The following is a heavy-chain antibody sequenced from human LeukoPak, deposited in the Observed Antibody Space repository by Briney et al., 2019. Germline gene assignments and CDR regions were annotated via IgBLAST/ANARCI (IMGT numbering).Heavy chain of an antibody. CDR2: ISYDGSNK. Sequence: GGSLRLSCAASGFTFSSYGMHWVRQAPGKGLEWVAVISYDGSNKYYADSVKGRFTISRDNSKNTLYLQMNSLRAEDTAVYYCAKKFWEGSLDYYMDVWGKGTTVTVPS. CDR3: AKKFWEGSLDYYMDV. J-gene: IGHJ6*03. CDR1: GFTFSSYG. D-gene: IGHD1-26*01. V-gene: IGHV3-30*18.